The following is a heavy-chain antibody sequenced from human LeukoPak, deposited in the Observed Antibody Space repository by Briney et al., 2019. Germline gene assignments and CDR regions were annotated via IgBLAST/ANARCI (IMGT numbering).Heavy chain of an antibody. V-gene: IGHV4-59*08. CDR2: IYYSGNT. CDR3: ARGISSGYYPPHFDY. J-gene: IGHJ4*02. Sequence: SETLSLTCTVSGGSISSYYWSWIRQPPGKGLEWIGYIYYSGNTNYNPSLKSRVTISVDKSKNQFSLTLTSVTAADTAVYYCARGISSGYYPPHFDYWGQGTLVTVSS. D-gene: IGHD3-22*01. CDR1: GGSISSYY.